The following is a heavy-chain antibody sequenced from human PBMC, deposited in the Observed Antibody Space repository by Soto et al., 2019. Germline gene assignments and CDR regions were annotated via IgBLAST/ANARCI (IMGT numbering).Heavy chain of an antibody. CDR2: IYSGGST. D-gene: IGHD3-22*01. J-gene: IGHJ4*02. CDR1: GFTVSSNY. V-gene: IGHV3-53*01. CDR3: ARENALYYYDSSGNYFEY. Sequence: GGSLRLSCAASGFTVSSNYMSWVRQAPGKGLEWVSVIYSGGSTYYADSVKGRFTISRDNSKNTLYLQMNSLRAEDTAVYYCARENALYYYDSSGNYFEYWGQGTQVTV.